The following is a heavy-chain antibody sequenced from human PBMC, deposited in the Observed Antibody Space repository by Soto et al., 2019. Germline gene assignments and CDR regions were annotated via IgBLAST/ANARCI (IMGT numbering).Heavy chain of an antibody. Sequence: QVQLVQSGAEVKKPGSSVKVSCKASGDTFNFYTINWVRQAPGLGLEWLGRFNPILSFSNSALKFQGRVTLPADKSTSTAYMVLSSLRSEDTAIYYCATSFGSASRAFDYWGQGALVTVSS. J-gene: IGHJ4*02. CDR3: ATSFGSASRAFDY. V-gene: IGHV1-69*02. D-gene: IGHD3-10*01. CDR1: GDTFNFYT. CDR2: FNPILSFS.